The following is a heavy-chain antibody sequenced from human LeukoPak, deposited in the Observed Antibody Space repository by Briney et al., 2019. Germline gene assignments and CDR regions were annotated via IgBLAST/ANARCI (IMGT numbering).Heavy chain of an antibody. CDR2: ISGSGGST. CDR1: GFTFSSYA. CDR3: ARDYADYVGYFFFDY. Sequence: PGGSLRLSCAASGFTFSSYAMSWVRQAPGKGLEWVSAISGSGGSTYYADSAKGRFTISRDNSQNTLYLQMNSLRAEDTAVYYCARDYADYVGYFFFDYWGQRTLVTVSS. V-gene: IGHV3-23*01. D-gene: IGHD4-17*01. J-gene: IGHJ4*02.